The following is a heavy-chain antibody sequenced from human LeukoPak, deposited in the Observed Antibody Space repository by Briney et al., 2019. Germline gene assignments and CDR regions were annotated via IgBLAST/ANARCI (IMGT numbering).Heavy chain of an antibody. CDR3: ARDSRGNFDL. CDR1: GFTPSNHD. J-gene: IGHJ4*02. V-gene: IGHV3-13*01. Sequence: GALRLSCSASGFTPSNHDMQWVRRAPRKRLEWVSLSGIVGDTDYSDSVKGRFTISRDNAKDSLFLQMSSLRVGDTAFYYCARDSRGNFDLWGQGTLVTVSS. CDR2: SGIVGDT.